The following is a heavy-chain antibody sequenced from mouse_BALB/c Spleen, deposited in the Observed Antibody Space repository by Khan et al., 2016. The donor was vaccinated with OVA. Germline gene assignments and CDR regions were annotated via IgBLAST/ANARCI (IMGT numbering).Heavy chain of an antibody. CDR2: INPHIGET. J-gene: IGHJ2*01. CDR3: TRIYRSDFDY. D-gene: IGHD1-1*01. CDR1: GYSFTGYF. Sequence: VQLQQSGPELVRPGASVKISCKASGYSFTGYFMNWVMQSHGKSLEWIGRINPHIGETFYNQRFKDKATLTVDESSSTAHMGRRSLAAEDSAVYYCTRIYRSDFDYWGQGTTLTVSS. V-gene: IGHV1-20*02.